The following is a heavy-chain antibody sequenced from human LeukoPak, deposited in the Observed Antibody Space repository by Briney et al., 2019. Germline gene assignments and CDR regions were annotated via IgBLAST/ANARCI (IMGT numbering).Heavy chain of an antibody. J-gene: IGHJ4*02. D-gene: IGHD5-24*01. Sequence: PSETLSLTCTVSGGSISSYYWSWIRQPPGKGLEWIGYIYYSGSTNYNPSLKSRVTISVDTSKNQFSLKLSSVTAADTAVYYCASRRWRWEFDYWGQGTLVTVSS. CDR1: GGSISSYY. V-gene: IGHV4-59*12. CDR3: ASRRWRWEFDY. CDR2: IYYSGST.